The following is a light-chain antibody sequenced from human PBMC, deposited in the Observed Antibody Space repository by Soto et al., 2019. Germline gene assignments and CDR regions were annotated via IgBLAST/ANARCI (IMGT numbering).Light chain of an antibody. V-gene: IGKV1-12*01. CDR2: SAS. J-gene: IGKJ1*01. CDR3: QQGNSFPWT. CDR1: QDISSW. Sequence: DIQMTQSPSSVSAFVGDRVTITCRASQDISSWLAWYQQKPGRAPKVLVYSASSLQSGVPSRFSGSGSGTDFTLTIRSLQPEDVATYYCQQGNSFPWTFGQGNKVEVK.